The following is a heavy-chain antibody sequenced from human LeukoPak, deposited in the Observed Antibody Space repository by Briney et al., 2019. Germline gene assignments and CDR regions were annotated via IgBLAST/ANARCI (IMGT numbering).Heavy chain of an antibody. J-gene: IGHJ4*02. D-gene: IGHD6-19*01. V-gene: IGHV3-23*01. Sequence: GGSLRLSCAASGYTFSSYAMSWVRQAPGKGLEWVSAISGSGGSTYYADSVKGRFTISRDNPKNTLYLQMNSLRAEDTAVYYCARDPYSSGWYWGDYWGQGTLVTVSS. CDR3: ARDPYSSGWYWGDY. CDR1: GYTFSSYA. CDR2: ISGSGGST.